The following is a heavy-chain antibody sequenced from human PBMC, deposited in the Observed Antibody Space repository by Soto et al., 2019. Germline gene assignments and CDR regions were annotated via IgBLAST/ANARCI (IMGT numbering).Heavy chain of an antibody. V-gene: IGHV1-8*01. D-gene: IGHD5-12*01. J-gene: IGHJ6*02. Sequence: QVQLVQSGAEVKKPGASVKVSCKASGYTFTSYDINWVRQATGQGLEWMGWMNPNSGNTGYAQKFQGRVTMTRNTSISTAYMELSSLRSEDTAVYYCASWTPYSGDDYYYYYGMDVWGQGTTVTVSS. CDR2: MNPNSGNT. CDR3: ASWTPYSGDDYYYYYGMDV. CDR1: GYTFTSYD.